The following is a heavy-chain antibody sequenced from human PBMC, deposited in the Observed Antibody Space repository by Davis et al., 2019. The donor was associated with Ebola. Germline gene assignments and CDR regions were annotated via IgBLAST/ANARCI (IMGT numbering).Heavy chain of an antibody. CDR1: GYSFTSYW. V-gene: IGHV5-51*01. CDR3: ARGERRIATSNWFDP. D-gene: IGHD6-13*01. CDR2: IYPGDSDT. J-gene: IGHJ5*02. Sequence: GESLKISCTGSGYSFTSYWIAWVRQMPGKGLEWMGIIYPGDSDTRYSPSFQGQVTISADKSISTAYLQWSSLKASDTAMYYCARGERRIATSNWFDPWGQGTLVTVSS.